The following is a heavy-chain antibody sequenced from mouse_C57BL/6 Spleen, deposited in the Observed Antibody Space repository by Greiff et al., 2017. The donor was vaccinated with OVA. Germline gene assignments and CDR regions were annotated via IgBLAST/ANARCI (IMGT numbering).Heavy chain of an antibody. CDR1: GYSITSGYY. D-gene: IGHD2-3*01. CDR3: ARYDGYYVDY. Sequence: EVQLVESGPGLVKPSQSLSLTCSVTGYSITSGYYWNWIRQFPGNKLEWMGYISYDGSNNYNPSLKNRISITRDTSKNQFFLKLNSVTTEDTATYYCARYDGYYVDYWGQGTTLTVSS. CDR2: ISYDGSN. V-gene: IGHV3-6*01. J-gene: IGHJ2*01.